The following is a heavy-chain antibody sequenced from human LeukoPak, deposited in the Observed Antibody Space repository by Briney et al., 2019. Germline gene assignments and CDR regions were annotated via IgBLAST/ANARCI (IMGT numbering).Heavy chain of an antibody. V-gene: IGHV3-53*01. CDR3: ARGPPYSSSWYYFDY. D-gene: IGHD2-2*01. CDR2: IYSGGST. J-gene: IGHJ4*02. Sequence: SGGSLRLSCGASGFIVSSNYMSWVRQAPGKGLEWVSVIYSGGSTYYADSVKGRFTISRDNSKNTPYLQMNSLRAEDTAVYYCARGPPYSSSWYYFDYWGQGTLVTVSS. CDR1: GFIVSSNY.